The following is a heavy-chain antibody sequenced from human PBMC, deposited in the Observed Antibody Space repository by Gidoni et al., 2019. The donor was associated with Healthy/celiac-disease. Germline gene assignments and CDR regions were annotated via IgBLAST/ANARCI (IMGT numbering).Heavy chain of an antibody. CDR1: GFTFSSYG. CDR2: IWYDGSNK. V-gene: IGHV3-33*01. D-gene: IGHD2-2*01. J-gene: IGHJ4*02. Sequence: QVQLVESGGGVVQPGRSLRLSCAASGFTFSSYGMHWVRQAPGKGLGWVAVIWYDGSNKYYADSVKGRFTISRDNSKNTLYLQMNSLRAEDTAVYYCASDYCSSTSCHKVHDYWGQGTLVTVSS. CDR3: ASDYCSSTSCHKVHDY.